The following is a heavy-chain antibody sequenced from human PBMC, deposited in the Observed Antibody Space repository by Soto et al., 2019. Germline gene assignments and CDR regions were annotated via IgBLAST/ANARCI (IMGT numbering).Heavy chain of an antibody. Sequence: PGGSLSLSCAASGFTFSSYSMNWVRQAPGKGLEWVSSISSSSYIYYADSVKGRFTISRDNAKNSLYLQMNSLRAEDTAVYYCAAGYCSSTSCPYNWFDPWGQGTLVTVSS. V-gene: IGHV3-21*01. D-gene: IGHD2-2*01. CDR1: GFTFSSYS. J-gene: IGHJ5*02. CDR2: ISSSSYI. CDR3: AAGYCSSTSCPYNWFDP.